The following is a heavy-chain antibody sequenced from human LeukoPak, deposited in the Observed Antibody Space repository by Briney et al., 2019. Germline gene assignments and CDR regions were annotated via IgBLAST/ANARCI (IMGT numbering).Heavy chain of an antibody. V-gene: IGHV4-34*01. D-gene: IGHD6-13*01. CDR2: INHSGST. CDR1: GGSFSGYY. Sequence: SETLSLTCAVYGGSFSGYYWSRIRQPPGKALEWIGEINHSGSTNYNPSLKSRVTISVDTSKNQFSLKLSSVTAADTAVYYCARVSLAAAGTDWFDPWGQGTLVTVSS. J-gene: IGHJ5*02. CDR3: ARVSLAAAGTDWFDP.